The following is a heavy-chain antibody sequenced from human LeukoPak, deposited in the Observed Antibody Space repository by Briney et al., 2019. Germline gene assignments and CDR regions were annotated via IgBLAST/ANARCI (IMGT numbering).Heavy chain of an antibody. D-gene: IGHD5-18*01. CDR2: ISGSGGST. CDR1: GFTFSSYA. J-gene: IGHJ4*02. Sequence: GGSLRLSCAASGFTFSSYAMSWVRQAPGKGLEWVSGISGSGGSTYYADSVKGRVTISRDNSKNTLYLQMNSLRAEDTAVYYCAKVSRRGYSYGPAAYWGQGTLVTVAS. V-gene: IGHV3-23*01. CDR3: AKVSRRGYSYGPAAY.